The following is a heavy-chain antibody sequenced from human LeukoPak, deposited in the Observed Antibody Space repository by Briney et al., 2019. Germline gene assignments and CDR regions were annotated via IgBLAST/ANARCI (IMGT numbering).Heavy chain of an antibody. Sequence: SETLSLTCAVNGGSFSGYYWRWIRQPPGKGLEWIGEINHSGSSNYNPSLKSRVTISVDTSKNQFSLKLSSVTAADTAVYYCARGVPAVYSSIHDNYYYYMDVWGKGTTVTVSS. J-gene: IGHJ6*03. CDR3: ARGVPAVYSSIHDNYYYYMDV. D-gene: IGHD1-14*01. CDR2: INHSGSS. V-gene: IGHV4-34*01. CDR1: GGSFSGYY.